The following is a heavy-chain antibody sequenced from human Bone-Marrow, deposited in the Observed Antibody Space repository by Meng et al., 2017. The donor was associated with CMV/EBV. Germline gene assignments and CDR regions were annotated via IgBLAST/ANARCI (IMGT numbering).Heavy chain of an antibody. D-gene: IGHD2-2*01. Sequence: GSLRLSCSASGFTFDDYTMHWVRQAPGKGLEWVSLISWDGGSTYYADSVKGRFTISRDNSKNSPYLQMNSLRTEDTALYYCAKSDVPAAMGGGPSGFDYWGQGTLVTVSS. CDR1: GFTFDDYT. CDR3: AKSDVPAAMGGGPSGFDY. V-gene: IGHV3-43*01. CDR2: ISWDGGST. J-gene: IGHJ4*02.